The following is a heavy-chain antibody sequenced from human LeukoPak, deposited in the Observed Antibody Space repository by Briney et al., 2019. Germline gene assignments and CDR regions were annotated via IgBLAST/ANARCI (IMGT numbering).Heavy chain of an antibody. J-gene: IGHJ4*02. CDR1: GGSISSSSYY. CDR2: IYYSGST. Sequence: SETLSLTCTVSGGSISSSSYYWGWIRQPPGKGLEWIGSIYYSGSTYYNPSLKSRVTISVDTSKNQFSLKLSSVTAADTAVYYCARLTVVPAATPDYWGQGTLVTVSS. V-gene: IGHV4-39*01. CDR3: ARLTVVPAATPDY. D-gene: IGHD2-2*01.